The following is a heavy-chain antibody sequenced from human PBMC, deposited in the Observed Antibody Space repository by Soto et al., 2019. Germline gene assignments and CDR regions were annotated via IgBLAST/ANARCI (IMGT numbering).Heavy chain of an antibody. CDR1: GGTFSSYA. J-gene: IGHJ6*02. CDR3: ASSAMDHYYYGIDV. Sequence: QVQLVQSGAAVKKPGSSVKVSCKSSGGTFSSYAISWVRQAPGQGLEWMGGIIPIFGTADYAQKFQGRVTITADESTSTAYMELSSLRSEDTAVYYCASSAMDHYYYGIDVWGQGTTVTVSS. CDR2: IIPIFGTA. V-gene: IGHV1-69*12. D-gene: IGHD5-18*01.